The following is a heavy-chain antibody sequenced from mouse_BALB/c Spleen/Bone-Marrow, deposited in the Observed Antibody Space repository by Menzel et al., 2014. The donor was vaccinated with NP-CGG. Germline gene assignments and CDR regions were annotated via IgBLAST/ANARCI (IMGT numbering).Heavy chain of an antibody. D-gene: IGHD2-14*01. CDR3: AKEDRTEEYYYVMDY. Sequence: VKLQESGAELVRPGTSVKISCKASGYTLTNYWLGWVRQRPGHGLEWIGDIYPGGIYTNYNEKFKGKATLTADTSSSTAYMQLSSLTSEDSAVYFCAKEDRTEEYYYVMDYWGQGTSVTVSS. J-gene: IGHJ4*01. V-gene: IGHV1-63*02. CDR2: IYPGGIYT. CDR1: GYTLTNYW.